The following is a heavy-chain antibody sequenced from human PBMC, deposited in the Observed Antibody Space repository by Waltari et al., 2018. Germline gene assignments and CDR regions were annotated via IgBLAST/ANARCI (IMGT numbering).Heavy chain of an antibody. J-gene: IGHJ6*03. Sequence: QVQLQQWGAGLLKPSETLSLTCAVYGGSLGGYYWSWIRQPPGKGREWIGEINHSGSTIYNPSLKSRVTISVDTSKNQFSLKLSSVTAADTAVYYCARAIGFWSGFPNYYYCYYMDVWDKGTTVTVSS. CDR3: ARAIGFWSGFPNYYYCYYMDV. CDR2: INHSGST. CDR1: GGSLGGYY. D-gene: IGHD3-3*01. V-gene: IGHV4-34*01.